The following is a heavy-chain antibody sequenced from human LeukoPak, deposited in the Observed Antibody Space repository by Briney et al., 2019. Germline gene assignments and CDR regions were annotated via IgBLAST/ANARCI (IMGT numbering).Heavy chain of an antibody. D-gene: IGHD5-12*01. J-gene: IGHJ4*02. Sequence: GGSLRLSCAASGFTFSSSWMHWVHQAPGQGLVWVSRINSDGSSKVHADSVKGRFTISRDNAKNTLYLQMNSLRADDTAVYYCTRGNSGPDYWGQGTLVTVSS. CDR1: GFTFSSSW. CDR2: INSDGSSK. CDR3: TRGNSGPDY. V-gene: IGHV3-74*01.